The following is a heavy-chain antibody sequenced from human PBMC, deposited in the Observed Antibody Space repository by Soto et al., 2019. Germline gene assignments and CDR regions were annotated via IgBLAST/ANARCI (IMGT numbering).Heavy chain of an antibody. Sequence: EVQLVESGGGLVQPGGSLRLSCAASGFTFSSYSMNWVRQAPGKGLEWVSYISSSSTIYYADSVKGRFTISRDNAKNSLYLQMNSLRAEDTAVYYCARYEKGGYDSCWFYPWGQGTLVTVSS. V-gene: IGHV3-48*01. D-gene: IGHD5-12*01. CDR3: ARYEKGGYDSCWFYP. J-gene: IGHJ5*02. CDR1: GFTFSSYS. CDR2: ISSSSTI.